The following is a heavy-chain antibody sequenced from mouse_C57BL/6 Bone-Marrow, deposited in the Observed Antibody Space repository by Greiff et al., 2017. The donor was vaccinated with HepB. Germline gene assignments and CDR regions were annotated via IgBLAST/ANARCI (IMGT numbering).Heavy chain of an antibody. Sequence: QVQLQQSGPELVKPGASVKISCKASGYTFTDYYINWVKQRPGQGLEWIGWIFPGSGSTYYNEKFKGKATLTVDKSSSTAYMLLSSLTSEDSAVYCYARSGLYDYARLYYFDYWGQGTTLTVSS. V-gene: IGHV1-75*01. D-gene: IGHD2-4*01. CDR3: ARSGLYDYARLYYFDY. J-gene: IGHJ2*01. CDR2: IFPGSGST. CDR1: GYTFTDYY.